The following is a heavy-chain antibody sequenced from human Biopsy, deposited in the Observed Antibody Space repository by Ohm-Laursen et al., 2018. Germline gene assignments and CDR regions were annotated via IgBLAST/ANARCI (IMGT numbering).Heavy chain of an antibody. D-gene: IGHD4-23*01. J-gene: IGHJ4*02. V-gene: IGHV4-59*11. CDR1: GGSFTGHY. CDR3: ARGSNDFGGLYFPR. CDR2: ISCTGYT. Sequence: SQTLSLTCTVSGGSFTGHYWSWIRQPPGKGLEWIGHISCTGYTSYNASLKSRVTISVDTSRNNFSLRLSSLNAADTAVYYCARGSNDFGGLYFPRWGQGTLLTVSS.